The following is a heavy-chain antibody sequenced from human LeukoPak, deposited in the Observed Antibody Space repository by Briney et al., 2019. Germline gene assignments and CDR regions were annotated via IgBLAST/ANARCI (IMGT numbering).Heavy chain of an antibody. D-gene: IGHD2-2*01. CDR1: GFTFSSYG. CDR3: ARDRGSPDCSSTSCPEDVVY. Sequence: GRSLRLSCAASGFTFSSYGMHWVRQAPGKGLEWVAVIWHDGSNKYYADSVKGRFTISRDNSKNTLYLQMNSLRAEDTAVYYCARDRGSPDCSSTSCPEDVVYWGQGTLVTVSS. J-gene: IGHJ4*02. V-gene: IGHV3-33*01. CDR2: IWHDGSNK.